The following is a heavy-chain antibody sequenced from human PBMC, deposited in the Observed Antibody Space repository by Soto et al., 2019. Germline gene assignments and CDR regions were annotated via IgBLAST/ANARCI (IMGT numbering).Heavy chain of an antibody. D-gene: IGHD1-7*01. Sequence: SVKVSCKASGGTFSSYTISWVRQAPGQGLEWMGRIIPILGIANYAQKFQGRVTITADKSTSTAYMELSSLRSEDTAVYYCARGLELPDYYYYYMDVWGKGTTVTVSS. CDR3: ARGLELPDYYYYYMDV. J-gene: IGHJ6*03. CDR2: IIPILGIA. CDR1: GGTFSSYT. V-gene: IGHV1-69*02.